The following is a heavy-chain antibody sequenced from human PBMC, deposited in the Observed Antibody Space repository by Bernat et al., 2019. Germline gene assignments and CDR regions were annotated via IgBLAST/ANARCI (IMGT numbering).Heavy chain of an antibody. Sequence: QLQLQESGLGLVKPSETLSLTCTVSGCSISSSSYYWGWIRQPPGQGLEWIGSIYYSGSTYYNPSLKSRVTISVDTSKNQFSLKLRSVTAADTAVYYCASLYDDILTDYYFDYWGQGTLVTVAS. V-gene: IGHV4-39*01. CDR2: IYYSGST. CDR1: GCSISSSSYY. J-gene: IGHJ4*02. D-gene: IGHD3-9*01. CDR3: ASLYDDILTDYYFDY.